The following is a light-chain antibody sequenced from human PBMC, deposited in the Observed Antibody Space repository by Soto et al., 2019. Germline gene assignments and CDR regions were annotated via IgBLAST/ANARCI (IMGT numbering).Light chain of an antibody. Sequence: DIPMTQSPSTLSASVGARVTITCRASQSISSWLAWYQQKPGKAPNLLIYKASNLESGVPSRFSGGGSGTEFTLTISSLQPDDFVTYYCQQYNSYPLTFGGGTKVEIK. V-gene: IGKV1-5*03. J-gene: IGKJ4*01. CDR2: KAS. CDR3: QQYNSYPLT. CDR1: QSISSW.